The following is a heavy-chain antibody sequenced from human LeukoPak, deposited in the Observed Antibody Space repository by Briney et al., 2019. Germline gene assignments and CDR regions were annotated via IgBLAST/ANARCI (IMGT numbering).Heavy chain of an antibody. D-gene: IGHD6-6*01. J-gene: IGHJ4*02. CDR2: INHSGST. CDR3: ARGVSSSPGDFDY. CDR1: GGSFSGYY. V-gene: IGHV4-34*01. Sequence: SETLSLTCAVYGGSFSGYYWSWIRQPPGKGLEWIGEINHSGSTNYNPSLKSRVTISVDTSKNQFSLKLSSVTAADTAVYYCARGVSSSPGDFDYWGQGTLVTVSS.